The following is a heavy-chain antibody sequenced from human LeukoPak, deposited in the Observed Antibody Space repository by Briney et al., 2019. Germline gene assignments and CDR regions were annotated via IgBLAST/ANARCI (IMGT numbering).Heavy chain of an antibody. J-gene: IGHJ4*02. CDR1: GFTFNNAW. CDR2: IKRKGHDGTI. V-gene: IGHV3-15*01. CDR3: TAGTGRSDFDY. D-gene: IGHD3/OR15-3a*01. Sequence: PGGSLRLSCAASGFTFNNAWMSWVRQAPGKGLEWVGRIKRKGHDGTIDYAAPVKGRFTISRDDSKNTLYLQMNSLKSEDTAVYYCTAGTGRSDFDYWGQGTLVTVSS.